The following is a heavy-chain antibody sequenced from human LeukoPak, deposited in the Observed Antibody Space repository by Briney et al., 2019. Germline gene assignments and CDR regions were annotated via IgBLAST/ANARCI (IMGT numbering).Heavy chain of an antibody. CDR2: ISWNGGSL. CDR3: AKVMYYYDSGSQYYFVC. V-gene: IGHV3-9*01. CDR1: GFTFSSYA. Sequence: GGSLRLSCAASGFTFSSYAMSWVRQAPGKGLEWVSGISWNGGSLGYADSVKGRFTISRDNARNSLYLQMHSLRAEDTALYYCAKVMYYYDSGSQYYFVCWGQGTLVTVSS. J-gene: IGHJ4*02. D-gene: IGHD3-10*01.